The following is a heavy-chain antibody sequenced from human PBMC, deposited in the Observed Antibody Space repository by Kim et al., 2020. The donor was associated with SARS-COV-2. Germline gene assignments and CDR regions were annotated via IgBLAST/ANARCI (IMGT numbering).Heavy chain of an antibody. Sequence: GGSLRLSCTASGFTFGDYAMSWVRQAPGKGLEWVAFIRSKAYGGTTEYAASVKGRFTISRDDSKSIAYLQMNSLKTEDTAVYYCTREPFDIVVVVAATDAFDIWGQGTMVTVSS. J-gene: IGHJ3*02. CDR1: GFTFGDYA. V-gene: IGHV3-49*04. CDR2: IRSKAYGGTT. D-gene: IGHD2-15*01. CDR3: TREPFDIVVVVAATDAFDI.